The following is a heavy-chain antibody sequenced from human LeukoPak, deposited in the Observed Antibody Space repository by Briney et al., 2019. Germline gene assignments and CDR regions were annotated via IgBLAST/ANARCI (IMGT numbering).Heavy chain of an antibody. J-gene: IGHJ6*03. CDR1: GFTFSSYG. D-gene: IGHD3-9*01. V-gene: IGHV3-23*01. CDR3: ARDGYFGSDSVTGAGALGDYYMDV. CDR2: ISGSGGST. Sequence: GGSLRLSCAASGFTFSSYGMHWVRQAPGKGLEWVSAISGSGGSTYYADSVKGRFTISRDNSKNTLYLQMNSLRAEDTALYYCARDGYFGSDSVTGAGALGDYYMDVWGKGTTVTVSS.